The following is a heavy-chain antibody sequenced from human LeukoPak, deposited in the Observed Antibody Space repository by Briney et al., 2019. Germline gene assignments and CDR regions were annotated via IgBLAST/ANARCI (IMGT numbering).Heavy chain of an antibody. CDR3: ARDQRGHTFEY. V-gene: IGHV3-48*04. D-gene: IGHD5-18*01. CDR1: GFTFSDYS. CDR2: ISTTTGTI. J-gene: IGHJ1*01. Sequence: GGSLRLSCVTSGFTFSDYSMNWFRQAPGKALEWVSYISTTTGTIHYADSVRGRFTISRDNAKNSLYLQMNSLRAADTAVYYCARDQRGHTFEYWGQGTLVTVSS.